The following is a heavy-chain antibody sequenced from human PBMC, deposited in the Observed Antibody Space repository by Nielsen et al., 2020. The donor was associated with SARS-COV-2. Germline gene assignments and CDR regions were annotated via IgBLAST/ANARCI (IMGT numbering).Heavy chain of an antibody. CDR2: VNHRGGT. J-gene: IGHJ5*02. D-gene: IGHD3/OR15-3a*01. CDR3: ARESGLDTTDT. CDR1: GGSFGGYY. V-gene: IGHV4-34*01. Sequence: SETLSLTCAVYGGSFGGYYWRWIRQPPGKGLEWIGEVNHRGGTNYSPSLKSRVTISMDASKNQFSLKMNSVTAADTAVYYCARESGLDTTDTWGQGVLVTVSS.